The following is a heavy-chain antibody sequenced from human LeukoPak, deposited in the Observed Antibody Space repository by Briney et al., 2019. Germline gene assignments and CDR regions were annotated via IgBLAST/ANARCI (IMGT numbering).Heavy chain of an antibody. Sequence: SETLSLTCTVSGGSISSYYWSWIRQPAGKGLEWIGRIYTSGSTNYNPSLKSRVTISVDTSKNQFPLKLSSVTAADTAVYYCARDNWSSWFPTFFDYWGQGTLVTVSS. CDR1: GGSISSYY. J-gene: IGHJ4*02. V-gene: IGHV4-4*07. CDR3: ARDNWSSWFPTFFDY. CDR2: IYTSGST. D-gene: IGHD6-13*01.